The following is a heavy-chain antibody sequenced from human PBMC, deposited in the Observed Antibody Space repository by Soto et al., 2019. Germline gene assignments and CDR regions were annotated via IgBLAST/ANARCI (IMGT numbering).Heavy chain of an antibody. J-gene: IGHJ4*02. D-gene: IGHD3-9*01. CDR3: ARDKDWAFDY. V-gene: IGHV3-48*03. Sequence: PGGSMRLSCVASGFTFSSYSVVWVRQAPGKGLEWVSYIFVTGGTIYYADSVKGRFTVSRDNAKNSLFLLMSSLRAEDTAVYYCARDKDWAFDYWGQGTQVTVSS. CDR2: IFVTGGTI. CDR1: GFTFSSYS.